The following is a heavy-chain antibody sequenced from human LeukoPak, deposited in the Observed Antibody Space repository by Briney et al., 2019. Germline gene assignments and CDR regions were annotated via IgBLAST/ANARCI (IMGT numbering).Heavy chain of an antibody. CDR2: IKQDGSEK. Sequence: PGGSLRLSCAASGFTFSSYWMSWVRQAPGKGLEWVANIKQDGSEKYYVDSVKGRFTISRDNAKNSLYLQINSLRAEDTAVYYCAARYYYDSSGDGGGLWGQGTLVTVSS. J-gene: IGHJ4*02. CDR1: GFTFSSYW. V-gene: IGHV3-7*01. D-gene: IGHD3-22*01. CDR3: AARYYYDSSGDGGGL.